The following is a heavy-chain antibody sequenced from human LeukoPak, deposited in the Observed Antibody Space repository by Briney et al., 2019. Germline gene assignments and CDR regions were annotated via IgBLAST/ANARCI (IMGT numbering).Heavy chain of an antibody. CDR2: INPSGGST. V-gene: IGHV1-46*01. CDR1: GYTFTSYY. CDR3: ARGGYSNYYMDV. Sequence: ASVKVSCKASGYTFTSYYMHWVRQAPGQGLERMGIINPSGGSTSYAQKFQGRVTMTRDMSTSTVYMELSSLRSEDTAVYYCARGGYSNYYMDVWGKGTTVTVSS. D-gene: IGHD4-11*01. J-gene: IGHJ6*03.